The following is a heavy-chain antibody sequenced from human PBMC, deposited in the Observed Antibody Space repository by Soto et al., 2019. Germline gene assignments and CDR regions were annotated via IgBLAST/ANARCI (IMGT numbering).Heavy chain of an antibody. CDR2: ISWNSGSV. J-gene: IGHJ4*02. V-gene: IGHV3-9*01. CDR1: GFTFDDYA. CDR3: AKSDGYNYGVFDY. Sequence: EVQLVESGGGLVQPGRSLRLSCAASGFTFDDYAMHWVRQAPGKGLEWVSGISWNSGSVDYADSVKGRFTISRANAENSLYLQMNSLRAEDTALYYCAKSDGYNYGVFDYWGQGTLVTVSS. D-gene: IGHD5-18*01.